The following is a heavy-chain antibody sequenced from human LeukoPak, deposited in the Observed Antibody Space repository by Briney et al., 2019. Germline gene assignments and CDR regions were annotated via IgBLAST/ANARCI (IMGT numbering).Heavy chain of an antibody. CDR3: ARDGPYSSSWHGYYYYYYMDV. CDR1: GYTFTGYY. J-gene: IGHJ6*03. CDR2: INPNSGGT. D-gene: IGHD6-13*01. V-gene: IGHV1-2*02. Sequence: ASVKVSCKASGYTFTGYYMHWVRQAPGQGLEWMGWINPNSGGTNYAQRFQGRVTMTRDTSISTAYMELSRLRSDDTAVYYCARDGPYSSSWHGYYYYYYMDVWGKGTTVTVSS.